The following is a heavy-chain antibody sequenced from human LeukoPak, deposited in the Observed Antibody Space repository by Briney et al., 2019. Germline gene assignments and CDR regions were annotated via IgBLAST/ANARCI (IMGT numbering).Heavy chain of an antibody. CDR1: GYTFSGYY. V-gene: IGHV1-2*02. CDR2: IKPNSGGT. CDR3: ARDPGYYGSGSYYPYYYMDV. D-gene: IGHD3-10*01. J-gene: IGHJ6*03. Sequence: ASVKVSCKASGYTFSGYYIHWVRQAPGQGLEWMGWIKPNSGGTNYVQKFQGRVTMTRDTSISTAYMELSRLRSDDTAVYYCARDPGYYGSGSYYPYYYMDVWGKGTTVTVSS.